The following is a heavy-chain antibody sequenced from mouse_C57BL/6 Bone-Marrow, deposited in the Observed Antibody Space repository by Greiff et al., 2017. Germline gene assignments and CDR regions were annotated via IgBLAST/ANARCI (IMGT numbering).Heavy chain of an antibody. CDR3: TRWGLRRNCAMDY. D-gene: IGHD2-4*01. V-gene: IGHV1-15*01. Sequence: QVQLQQSGAELVRPGASVTLSCKASGYTFTDYEMHWVKQTPVHGLEWIGAIDPETGGTAYNQKFKGKAILTADKSSSTAYMELRSLTSEDSAVYYCTRWGLRRNCAMDYWGQGTSVTVSS. CDR1: GYTFTDYE. J-gene: IGHJ4*01. CDR2: IDPETGGT.